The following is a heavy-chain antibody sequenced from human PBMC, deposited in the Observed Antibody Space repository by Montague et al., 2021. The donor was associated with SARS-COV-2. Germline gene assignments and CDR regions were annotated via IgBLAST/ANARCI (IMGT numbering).Heavy chain of an antibody. CDR2: ISNDGSNK. V-gene: IGHV3-30*04. CDR3: ARESGSFHDGGYFDY. J-gene: IGHJ4*02. D-gene: IGHD1-26*01. CDR1: GFYFSYA. Sequence: SLRLSCAASGFYFSYAMHWVRQAPGKGLEWVALISNDGSNKHYADSVKGRLTISRDNSKSTLYLQMNCLRTEDTAVYYCARESGSFHDGGYFDYWGQGSLVTVSS.